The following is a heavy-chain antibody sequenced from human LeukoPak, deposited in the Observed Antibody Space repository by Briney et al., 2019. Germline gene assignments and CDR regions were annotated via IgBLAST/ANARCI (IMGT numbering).Heavy chain of an antibody. J-gene: IGHJ4*02. D-gene: IGHD3-22*01. Sequence: ASVKVSCKASGYTFTDYYMHWVRQAPGQGLEWMGWINTNSGDTKYAQNFQGRVTMTRDTSITTGYMELSSLRSEDTAVYYCARRSHDSSGYSDYWGQGTLVTVSS. V-gene: IGHV1-2*02. CDR1: GYTFTDYY. CDR2: INTNSGDT. CDR3: ARRSHDSSGYSDY.